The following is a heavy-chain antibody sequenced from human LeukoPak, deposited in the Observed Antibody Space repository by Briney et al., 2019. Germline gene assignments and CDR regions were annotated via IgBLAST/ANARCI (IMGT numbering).Heavy chain of an antibody. CDR2: INHSGST. V-gene: IGHV4-34*01. J-gene: IGHJ4*02. Sequence: PSETLSLTCAVYGGSFSGYYWSWIRQPPGKGLEWIGEINHSGSTNYNPSLKSRVTISVDTSKNQFSLKLSSVTAADTAVYYCARLTRKRITMVRGACFDYWGQGTLVTVSS. CDR3: ARLTRKRITMVRGACFDY. D-gene: IGHD3-10*01. CDR1: GGSFSGYY.